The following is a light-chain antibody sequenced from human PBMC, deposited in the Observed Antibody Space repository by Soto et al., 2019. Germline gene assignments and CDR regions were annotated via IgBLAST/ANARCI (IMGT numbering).Light chain of an antibody. CDR2: DAS. Sequence: DIQMTQSPSTLSATVGDRVTITCRASQSIGDSLAWHQQKPGKAPKALIHDASNLATGVPSRFSGSGSGTDFTFTINSLQPEDIGTYYCQQYENLPSFGGGTKVDI. CDR1: QSIGDS. CDR3: QQYENLPS. V-gene: IGKV1-33*01. J-gene: IGKJ4*01.